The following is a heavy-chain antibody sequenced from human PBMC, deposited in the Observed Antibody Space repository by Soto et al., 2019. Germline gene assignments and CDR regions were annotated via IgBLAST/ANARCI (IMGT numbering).Heavy chain of an antibody. V-gene: IGHV3-23*01. Sequence: PGGSLRLSCAASAFTFSSYAMTWVRQAPGKGLEWVSAISGSGGSTYYADSVKGRFTISRDNSKNTLYLQMNSLRAEDTAVYYGVIGRQSPLPIVYWGPGTLVTRSS. J-gene: IGHJ4*02. CDR1: AFTFSSYA. D-gene: IGHD2-2*01. CDR2: ISGSGGST. CDR3: VIGRQSPLPIVY.